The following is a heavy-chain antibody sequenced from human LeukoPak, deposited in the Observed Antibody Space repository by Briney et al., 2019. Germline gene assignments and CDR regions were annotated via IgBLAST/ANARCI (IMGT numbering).Heavy chain of an antibody. V-gene: IGHV4-61*03. Sequence: SETLSLTCTVSGDSVSNGNYYWSWLRQPPGKALEWIGYIYYTGKTYYNPSLEGRVTILVDTSRNHFSVKLSSVTAADTAVYYCARSQNYYGSGDHWSQGTLVTVSS. CDR3: ARSQNYYGSGDH. J-gene: IGHJ4*02. CDR2: IYYTGKT. D-gene: IGHD3-10*01. CDR1: GDSVSNGNYY.